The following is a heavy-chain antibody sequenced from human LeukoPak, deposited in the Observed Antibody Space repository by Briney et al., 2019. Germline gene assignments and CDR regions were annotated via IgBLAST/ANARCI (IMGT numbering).Heavy chain of an antibody. CDR1: GYSFTSYW. Sequence: GESLKISCKGSGYSFTSYWISWVRQMPGKGLEWMGRIDPSDSYTNCSPSFQGHVTISADKSISTAYLQWSSLKASDTATYYCASLRQAYYYGMDVWGQGTTVTVSS. D-gene: IGHD4-17*01. CDR2: IDPSDSYT. J-gene: IGHJ6*02. CDR3: ASLRQAYYYGMDV. V-gene: IGHV5-10-1*01.